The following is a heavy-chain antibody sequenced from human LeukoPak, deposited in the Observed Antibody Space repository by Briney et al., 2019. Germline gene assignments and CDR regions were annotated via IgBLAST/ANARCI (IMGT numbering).Heavy chain of an antibody. J-gene: IGHJ4*02. Sequence: GGSLRLSCAASGFTFSSCGMHWVRQAPGKGLEWVAVISYDGSNKYYADSVKGRFTISRDNSKNTLYLQMNSLRAEDTAVYYCAKSKGGSSWTLDYWGQGTLVTVSS. D-gene: IGHD6-13*01. V-gene: IGHV3-30*18. CDR2: ISYDGSNK. CDR1: GFTFSSCG. CDR3: AKSKGGSSWTLDY.